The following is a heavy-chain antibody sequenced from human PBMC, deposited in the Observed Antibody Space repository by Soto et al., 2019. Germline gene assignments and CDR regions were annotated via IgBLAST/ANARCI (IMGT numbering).Heavy chain of an antibody. V-gene: IGHV3-30*18. CDR1: GFTFSSYG. CDR2: ISYDGSNK. Sequence: GGSLRLSCAASGFTFSSYGMHWVRQAPGKGLEWVAVISYDGSNKYYADSVKGRFTISRDNSRSTLYLQMNNLRAEDTAIYFCAKVPASLKTFDYWGQGTLVTVSS. D-gene: IGHD2-2*01. J-gene: IGHJ4*02. CDR3: AKVPASLKTFDY.